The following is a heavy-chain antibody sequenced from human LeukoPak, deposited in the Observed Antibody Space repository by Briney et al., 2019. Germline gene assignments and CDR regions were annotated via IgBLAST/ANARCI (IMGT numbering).Heavy chain of an antibody. Sequence: SETLPLTCAVYGGSFSGYYWSWIRQPPGKGLEWIGEINHSGSTNYNPSLKSRVTISVDTSKNQFSLKLSSVTAADTAVYYCARESGTGIGWFDPWGQGTLVTVSS. CDR1: GGSFSGYY. D-gene: IGHD1-26*01. V-gene: IGHV4-34*01. J-gene: IGHJ5*02. CDR2: INHSGST. CDR3: ARESGTGIGWFDP.